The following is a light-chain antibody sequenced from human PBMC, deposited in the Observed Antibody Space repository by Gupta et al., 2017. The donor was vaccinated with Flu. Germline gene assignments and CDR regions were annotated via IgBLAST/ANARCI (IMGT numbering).Light chain of an antibody. CDR3: QHRADWPPYS. V-gene: IGKV3-11*01. J-gene: IGKJ2*03. Sequence: EVVLTQSPATLSLSPGERATRSCRASQSVGNYLAWYQYKPGQAPRLLIYDTSIRATGVPARFSGSGSRTDFTLTISSLESEDFAVYYCQHRADWPPYSFGQGTKLEIK. CDR2: DTS. CDR1: QSVGNY.